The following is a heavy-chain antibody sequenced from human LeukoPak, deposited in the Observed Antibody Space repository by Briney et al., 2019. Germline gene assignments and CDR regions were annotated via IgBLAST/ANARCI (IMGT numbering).Heavy chain of an antibody. CDR3: ARDRYYYDSSGYSQLDY. Sequence: PSETLSLTCTVSGGSISSYYWSWIRQPPGKGLEWIGYIYYSGSTNYNPSLKSRVTISVDTSKNQFSLKLSSVTAADTAVYYCARDRYYYDSSGYSQLDYWGQGTLVTVSS. D-gene: IGHD3-22*01. J-gene: IGHJ4*02. V-gene: IGHV4-59*12. CDR2: IYYSGST. CDR1: GGSISSYY.